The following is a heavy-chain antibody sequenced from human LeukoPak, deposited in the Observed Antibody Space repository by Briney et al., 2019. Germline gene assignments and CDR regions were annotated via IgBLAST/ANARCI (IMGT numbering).Heavy chain of an antibody. CDR3: ARGWIDWYYAGGWFDP. Sequence: ASVKVSCKASGYTFTSYNMRWVRQAPGQGLEWMGIINPSGGSTSYAQKLQGRVTMTRDTSTSTVYMEMSNLRAEDTAVYYCARGWIDWYYAGGWFDPWGQGTLVTVSS. CDR1: GYTFTSYN. J-gene: IGHJ5*02. D-gene: IGHD1-7*01. V-gene: IGHV1-46*04. CDR2: INPSGGST.